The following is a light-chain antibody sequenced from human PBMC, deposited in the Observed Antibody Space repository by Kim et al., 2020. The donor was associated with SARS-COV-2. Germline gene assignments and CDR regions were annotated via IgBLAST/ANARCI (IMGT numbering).Light chain of an antibody. CDR2: GAL. V-gene: IGKV1-16*01. Sequence: DIQMTQSPSSLSASVGDSVTITCRASQAINNYLAWFQQKPGNAPRSLISGALSLQRGAPSRFSGNVSGTNFTLTISGLQPEDFATYYCQQYVSFPITFGQGTRLEIK. CDR1: QAINNY. J-gene: IGKJ5*01. CDR3: QQYVSFPIT.